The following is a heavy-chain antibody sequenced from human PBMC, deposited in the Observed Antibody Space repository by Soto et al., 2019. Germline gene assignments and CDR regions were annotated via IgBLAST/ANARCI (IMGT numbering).Heavy chain of an antibody. J-gene: IGHJ6*03. CDR1: GFNVSSNY. Sequence: EVQLGESGGGLVQPGGSPRLSCAASGFNVSSNYMTWVRQAPGKGLEWLSVIYSGGNTYYTDSVKGRFTISRHNSENTLYLQMNSLRAEDTAVYYCARRAYYYFYMDVWGKGTTVTVSS. V-gene: IGHV3-53*04. CDR3: ARRAYYYFYMDV. CDR2: IYSGGNT.